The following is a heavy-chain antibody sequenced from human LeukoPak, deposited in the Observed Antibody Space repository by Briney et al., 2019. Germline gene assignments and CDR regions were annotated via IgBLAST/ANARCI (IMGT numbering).Heavy chain of an antibody. CDR1: GFTFSSYW. J-gene: IGHJ4*02. V-gene: IGHV3-7*03. CDR2: IKQDGSEK. D-gene: IGHD1-20*01. CDR3: VSARPGPDNWNDVLFDY. Sequence: GRTLRLSCAASGFTFSSYWMSWVRHAPGKGLEWVANIKQDGSEKYYVDSVKGRFTISRDHAKNSLYLQMNSLRAEDTAVYYCVSARPGPDNWNDVLFDYWGQGTLVTVSS.